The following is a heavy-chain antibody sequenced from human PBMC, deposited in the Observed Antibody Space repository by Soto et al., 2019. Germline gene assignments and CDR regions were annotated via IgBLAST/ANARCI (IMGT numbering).Heavy chain of an antibody. V-gene: IGHV1-58*01. J-gene: IGHJ3*02. CDR1: GFTFTSSA. CDR3: AAATTVTDAFDI. D-gene: IGHD4-17*01. CDR2: IVVGSGNT. Sequence: GASVKGSCKASGFTFTSSAVQWGRQARGQRLEWIGWIVVGSGNTNYAQKFQERVTITRDMSTSTAYMELSSLRSEDTAVYYCAAATTVTDAFDIWGQGTMVTVSS.